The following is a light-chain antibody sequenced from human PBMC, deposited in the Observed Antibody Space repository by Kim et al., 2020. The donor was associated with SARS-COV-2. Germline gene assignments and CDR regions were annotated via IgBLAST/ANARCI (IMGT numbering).Light chain of an antibody. V-gene: IGKV1-5*01. CDR3: QHYNSYSYT. CDR2: DAS. J-gene: IGKJ2*01. Sequence: SASVGDRVTITCRASQSISSWLAWYQQKPGKAPKLLIYDASGLESGVPSRFSGSGSGTEFTLTISSLQPDDFATYYCQHYNSYSYTFGQGTKLEIK. CDR1: QSISSW.